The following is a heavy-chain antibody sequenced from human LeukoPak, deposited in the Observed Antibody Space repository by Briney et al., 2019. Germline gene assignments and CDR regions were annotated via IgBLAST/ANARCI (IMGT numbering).Heavy chain of an antibody. V-gene: IGHV3-48*04. CDR2: ISSSSSTI. Sequence: GGSLRLSCAASGFTFSSYGMHWVRQAPGKGLEWVSYISSSSSTIYYADSVKGRFTISRDNAKNSLYLQMNSLRAEDTAVYYCARDSTYYDFWSGYYLDYWGQGTLVTVSS. J-gene: IGHJ4*02. CDR1: GFTFSSYG. CDR3: ARDSTYYDFWSGYYLDY. D-gene: IGHD3-3*01.